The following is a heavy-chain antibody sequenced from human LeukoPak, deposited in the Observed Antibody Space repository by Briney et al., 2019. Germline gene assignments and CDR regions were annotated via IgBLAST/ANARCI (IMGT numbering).Heavy chain of an antibody. CDR3: ARGNLPATAKVGSDY. CDR2: ISVYNNYT. V-gene: IGHV1-18*01. CDR1: GYTFTTYG. D-gene: IGHD2-2*01. J-gene: IGHJ4*02. Sequence: VASVKVSCKASGYTFTTYGISWVRQAPGQGLEWMGWISVYNNYTNYAQKLQGRVTATTDTSTSTAYMELRSLRSDDTAVYYCARGNLPATAKVGSDYWGQGTLVTVSS.